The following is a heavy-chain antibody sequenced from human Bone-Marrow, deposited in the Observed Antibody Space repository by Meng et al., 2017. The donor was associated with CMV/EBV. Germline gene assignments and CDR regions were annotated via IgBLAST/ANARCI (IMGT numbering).Heavy chain of an antibody. J-gene: IGHJ4*02. V-gene: IGHV3-74*01. Sequence: SCAASGFTFSSYWMHWVREVPGKGLVWVSRISGDATSRHYADSVKGRFTISRDNAKNTFYLQMSSLRPEDTAVYYCATELASGYWGQGTLVTVSS. CDR2: ISGDATSR. CDR3: ATELASGY. CDR1: GFTFSSYW. D-gene: IGHD6-13*01.